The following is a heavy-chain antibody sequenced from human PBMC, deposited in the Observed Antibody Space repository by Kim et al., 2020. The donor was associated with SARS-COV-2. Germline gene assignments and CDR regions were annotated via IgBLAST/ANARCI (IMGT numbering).Heavy chain of an antibody. CDR2: INPNSGGT. V-gene: IGHV1-2*02. CDR1: GYTFTGYY. D-gene: IGHD2-2*01. J-gene: IGHJ6*03. Sequence: ASVKVSCKASGYTFTGYYMHWVRQAPGQGLEWMGWINPNSGGTNYAQKFQGRVTMTRDTSISTAYMELSRLTSDDTAVYYCARGYCSSTSCYYMDVWGKGTTVTVSS. CDR3: ARGYCSSTSCYYMDV.